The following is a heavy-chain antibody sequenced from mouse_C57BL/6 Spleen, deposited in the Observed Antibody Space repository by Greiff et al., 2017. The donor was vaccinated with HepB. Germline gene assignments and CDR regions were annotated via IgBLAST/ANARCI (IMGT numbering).Heavy chain of an antibody. CDR2: IRNKANNHAT. Sequence: EVQGVESGGGLVQPGGSMKLSCAASGFTFSDAWMDWVRQSPEKGLEWVAEIRNKANNHATYYAESVKGRFTISRDDSKSSVYLQMNSLRAEDTGIYYCTIITTVVATNAMDYWGQGTSVTVSS. J-gene: IGHJ4*01. CDR3: TIITTVVATNAMDY. V-gene: IGHV6-6*01. CDR1: GFTFSDAW. D-gene: IGHD1-1*01.